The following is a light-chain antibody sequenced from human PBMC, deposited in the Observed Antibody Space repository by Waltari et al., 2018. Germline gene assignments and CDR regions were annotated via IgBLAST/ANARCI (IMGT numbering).Light chain of an antibody. V-gene: IGKV3-20*01. CDR1: KSVGRTS. J-gene: IGKJ1*01. CDR3: QKYGTRPAT. Sequence: EIVLTQSPASLPLSPGDIATLPCRASKSVGRTSAGYQQRPGQAPRLLIYDASRRPTGIPARFSGSGSGTDFSLTIRRLEPEDFAVYYCQKYGTRPATFGQGTKVEVK. CDR2: DAS.